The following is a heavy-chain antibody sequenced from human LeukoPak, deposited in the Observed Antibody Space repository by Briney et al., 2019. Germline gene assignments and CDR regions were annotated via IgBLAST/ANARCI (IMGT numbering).Heavy chain of an antibody. J-gene: IGHJ5*02. V-gene: IGHV1-69*05. Sequence: SVKVSCKASGGTFSSYAISWVRQAPGQGLEWMGGIIPIFGTANYAQKFQGRVTMTRDMSTSTVYMELSSLRSEDTAMYYCARALPHRRLMDTTMEQHWFDPWGQGTLVTVSS. CDR3: ARALPHRRLMDTTMEQHWFDP. CDR1: GGTFSSYA. D-gene: IGHD5-18*01. CDR2: IIPIFGTA.